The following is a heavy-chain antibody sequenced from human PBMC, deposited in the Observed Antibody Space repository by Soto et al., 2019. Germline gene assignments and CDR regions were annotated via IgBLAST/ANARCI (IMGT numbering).Heavy chain of an antibody. J-gene: IGHJ4*01. CDR3: AKARCSGNSCYVPDY. D-gene: IGHD2-15*01. V-gene: IGHV3-23*01. Sequence: EVQLLESGGGLVQPGGSLRLSCAASGFTFNSYTMAWVRQAPGKGLEWVSSISGSGGSPSYADSVQGRFTISRDNSSNTLSLQMNSLIAEDTATYDCAKARCSGNSCYVPDYWGHGSLVTVSS. CDR1: GFTFNSYT. CDR2: ISGSGGSP.